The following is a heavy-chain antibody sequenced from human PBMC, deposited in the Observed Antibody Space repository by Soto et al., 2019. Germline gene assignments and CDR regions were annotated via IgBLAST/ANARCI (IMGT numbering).Heavy chain of an antibody. D-gene: IGHD2-21*01. CDR3: ARLRRGENWFDP. Sequence: QVQLRESGPGLSSPSQTLSLTCTVSPGSILSSDHYWSWIRQFPGKGLEWIGSIYYTGPSYVNPPLKSRIDISIDTSKNQFSLNLTSVTAADTAVYYCARLRRGENWFDPWGHGTRVVVSS. CDR2: IYYTGPS. J-gene: IGHJ5*02. V-gene: IGHV4-31*03. CDR1: PGSILSSDHY.